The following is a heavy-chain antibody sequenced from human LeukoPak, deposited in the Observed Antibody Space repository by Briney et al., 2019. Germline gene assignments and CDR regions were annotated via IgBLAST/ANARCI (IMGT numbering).Heavy chain of an antibody. CDR1: GFPFSSYA. V-gene: IGHV3-23*01. CDR3: AKGSYYDSSGSFYFDY. Sequence: GGSLRLSCAASGFPFSSYAMNWVRQAPGKGLKWVSAISGSGDNTYYADSVKGRFTISRDNSKNTLYVQVNSLGTEDTAAYYCAKGSYYDSSGSFYFDYWGQGTLVTVSS. CDR2: ISGSGDNT. D-gene: IGHD3-22*01. J-gene: IGHJ4*02.